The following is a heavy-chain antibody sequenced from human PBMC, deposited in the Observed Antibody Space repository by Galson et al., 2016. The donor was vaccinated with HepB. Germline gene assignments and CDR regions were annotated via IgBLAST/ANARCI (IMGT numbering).Heavy chain of an antibody. Sequence: SLRLSCAGSGFSLSNSAMHWVRQAPGKGLEWVAKISYDAKNVYYAESLRGRSAISRDYSKNALYLEINSLRVEDTAVYYCAADATTIVTAFGYWGQGTLVTVSS. CDR1: GFSLSNSA. CDR3: AADATTIVTAFGY. V-gene: IGHV3-30*03. D-gene: IGHD2/OR15-2a*01. CDR2: ISYDAKNV. J-gene: IGHJ4*02.